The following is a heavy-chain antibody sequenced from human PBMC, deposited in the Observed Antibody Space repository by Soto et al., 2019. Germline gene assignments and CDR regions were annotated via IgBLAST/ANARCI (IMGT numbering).Heavy chain of an antibody. CDR2: INQDGSES. J-gene: IGHJ4*02. V-gene: IGHV3-7*01. Sequence: EVQLVESGGGLVQPGGSLRLSCVVSGRAFSTYWMSWVRQAPGKGREWLANINQDGSESYYVDSVKGRFTITRDNAKNSMYLQLTSLRADDTAVYYCARPARECNRPGCANWGQGTLVTVSS. CDR1: GRAFSTYW. D-gene: IGHD6-6*01. CDR3: ARPARECNRPGCAN.